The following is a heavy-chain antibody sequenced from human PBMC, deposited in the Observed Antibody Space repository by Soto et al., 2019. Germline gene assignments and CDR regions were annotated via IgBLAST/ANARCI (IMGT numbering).Heavy chain of an antibody. CDR2: IRNKAYGGTT. V-gene: IGHV3-49*03. Sequence: GGSLRLSCTASGFTFGDYAMSWFRQAPGKGLEWVGFIRNKAYGGTTEYAASVKGRLTISRDDSKSIAYLQMNSLKTEDTAVNYCTRFGWDGSGSYFHMFDYWGQGTLVTVSS. D-gene: IGHD3-10*01. CDR1: GFTFGDYA. J-gene: IGHJ4*02. CDR3: TRFGWDGSGSYFHMFDY.